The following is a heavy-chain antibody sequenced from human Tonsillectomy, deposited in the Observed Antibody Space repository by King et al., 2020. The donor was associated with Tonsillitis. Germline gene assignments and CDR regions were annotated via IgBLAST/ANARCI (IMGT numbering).Heavy chain of an antibody. Sequence: VQLVESGGGLVQPGGSLRLSCAASGFTFNNYAMSWVRQTPGKGLEWVSAISGSGGSTFSADSVKGRFTISRDNSKNTLYLQMNSLRAEDTAVYYCAKEDCGGDCFVGFAYWGQGTLVTVSS. CDR1: GFTFNNYA. CDR2: ISGSGGST. J-gene: IGHJ4*02. V-gene: IGHV3-23*04. D-gene: IGHD2-21*02. CDR3: AKEDCGGDCFVGFAY.